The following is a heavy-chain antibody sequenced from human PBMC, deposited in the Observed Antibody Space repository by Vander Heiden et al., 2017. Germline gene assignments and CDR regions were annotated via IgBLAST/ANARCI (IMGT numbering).Heavy chain of an antibody. V-gene: IGHV3-33*01. CDR1: GFTFSDYG. CDR3: ARNYNSRGYPFPDY. Sequence: QVQMVESGGGVVKLGRSLKISCAASGFTFSDYGTPWVRQAPGRGLEWVAVIWYDGSNKYHADSVKGRFTISRDNSKNTLYLQMNSLRAEDTAVYYCARNYNSRGYPFPDYWGQGTLVTVSS. CDR2: IWYDGSNK. D-gene: IGHD3-22*01. J-gene: IGHJ4*02.